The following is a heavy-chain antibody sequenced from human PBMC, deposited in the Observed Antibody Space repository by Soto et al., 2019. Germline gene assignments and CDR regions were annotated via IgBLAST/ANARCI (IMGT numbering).Heavy chain of an antibody. J-gene: IGHJ3*02. Sequence: GESLKISCKGSGYSFTSYWIGWVRQMPGKGLEWMGIIYPGDSDTRYSPSFQGQVTISADKSISTAYLQWSSLKASDTAMYYCASPAHYYASSGYPTDDAFDIWGQGTMVTVSS. CDR1: GYSFTSYW. V-gene: IGHV5-51*01. CDR3: ASPAHYYASSGYPTDDAFDI. CDR2: IYPGDSDT. D-gene: IGHD3-22*01.